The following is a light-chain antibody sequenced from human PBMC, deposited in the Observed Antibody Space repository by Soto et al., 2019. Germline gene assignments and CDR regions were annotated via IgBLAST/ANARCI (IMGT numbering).Light chain of an antibody. CDR2: GAS. Sequence: EIVMTQSPATLSVSPGERATRACRASQSVSSNVAWYQQKPGQVPRLLIYGASTRATGIPARFSGSGSGTEFTLTISSLQSEDFAVYYCQQYNNWWTFGQGTKVEIK. CDR3: QQYNNWWT. V-gene: IGKV3-15*01. J-gene: IGKJ1*01. CDR1: QSVSSN.